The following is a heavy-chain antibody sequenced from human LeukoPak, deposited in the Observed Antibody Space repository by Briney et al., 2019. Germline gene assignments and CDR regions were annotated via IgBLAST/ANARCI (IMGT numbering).Heavy chain of an antibody. Sequence: GASVKVSCKASGYTFTSYDINWVRQATGQGLEWMGWMNPNSGNTGYAQKFQGRVAMTRNTSISTAYMELSSLRSEDTAVYYCARGVQLLPYYYYYYMDVWGKGTTVTVSS. J-gene: IGHJ6*03. CDR1: GYTFTSYD. CDR2: MNPNSGNT. CDR3: ARGVQLLPYYYYYYMDV. D-gene: IGHD2-15*01. V-gene: IGHV1-8*01.